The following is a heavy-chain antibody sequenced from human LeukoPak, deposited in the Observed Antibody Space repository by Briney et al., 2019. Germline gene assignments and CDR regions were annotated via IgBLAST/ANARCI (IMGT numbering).Heavy chain of an antibody. V-gene: IGHV4-59*01. D-gene: IGHD4-17*01. CDR2: IYYSGST. CDR1: GGSFSGYY. CDR3: ARWEVPYGDYVVGGAFDI. J-gene: IGHJ3*02. Sequence: PSETLSLTCAVYGGSFSGYYWSWIRQPPGKGLEWIGYIYYSGSTNYNPSLKSRVTISVDTSTNQFSLKLSSVTAADTAVYYCARWEVPYGDYVVGGAFDIWGQGTMVTVSS.